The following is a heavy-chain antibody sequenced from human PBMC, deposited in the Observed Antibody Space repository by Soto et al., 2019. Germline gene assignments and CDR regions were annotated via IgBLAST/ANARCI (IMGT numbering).Heavy chain of an antibody. V-gene: IGHV3-30*18. CDR1: GLRFNDYV. D-gene: IGHD2-2*01. CDR3: AKDRVIQLLPIWPDP. Sequence: GGSLRLSCAASGLRFNDYVMHWVRQAPGKGLEWVAYVSIDGSNQYYGDSVKGRFTISRDNSKSTLLLQLDSLRVDDTAVYYCAKDRVIQLLPIWPDPWGQGTLVTVSS. CDR2: VSIDGSNQ. J-gene: IGHJ5*02.